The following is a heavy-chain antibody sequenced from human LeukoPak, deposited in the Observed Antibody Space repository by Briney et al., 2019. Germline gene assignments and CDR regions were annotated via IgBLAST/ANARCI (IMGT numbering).Heavy chain of an antibody. D-gene: IGHD4-17*01. CDR1: GFTVSSNS. V-gene: IGHV3-53*01. CDR2: IYSGGNT. Sequence: GGSLRLSCTVSGFTVSSNSMSWVRQAPGKGLEWVSFIYSGGNTLFSDSVKGRFTISRDNSKNTLYLQMNSLRAEDAAVYYCARRAGEYSHPYDYWGQGTLVTVSS. J-gene: IGHJ4*02. CDR3: ARRAGEYSHPYDY.